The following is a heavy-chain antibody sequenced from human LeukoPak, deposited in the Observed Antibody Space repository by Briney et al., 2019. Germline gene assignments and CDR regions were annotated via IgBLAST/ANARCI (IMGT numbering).Heavy chain of an antibody. CDR1: GGSISSYY. CDR2: IYYSGST. D-gene: IGHD3-10*01. CDR3: ARFGSNPYYFDY. V-gene: IGHV4-59*08. J-gene: IGHJ4*02. Sequence: ASETLSLTCTVSGGSISSYYWSWIRQPPGKVLEWIGYIYYSGSTNYNPSLKSRVTISVDTSKHQFSLKLSSVTAADTVVYYCARFGSNPYYFDYWGQGTLVTVSS.